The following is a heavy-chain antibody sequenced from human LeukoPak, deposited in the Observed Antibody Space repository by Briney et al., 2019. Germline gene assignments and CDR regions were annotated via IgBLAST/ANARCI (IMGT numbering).Heavy chain of an antibody. D-gene: IGHD6-13*01. CDR3: ARVAEQLVRHYYYYGMDV. CDR2: ISSSSSYI. V-gene: IGHV3-21*01. Sequence: GGSLRLSCAASGFTFSSYSMNWVRQAPGKGLEWVSSISSSSSYIYYADSVKGRFTISRDNTKNSLYLQMNSLRAEDTAVYYCARVAEQLVRHYYYYGMDVWGQGTTVTVSS. CDR1: GFTFSSYS. J-gene: IGHJ6*02.